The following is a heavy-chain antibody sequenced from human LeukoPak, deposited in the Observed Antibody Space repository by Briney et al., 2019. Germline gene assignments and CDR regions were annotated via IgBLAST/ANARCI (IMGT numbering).Heavy chain of an antibody. Sequence: ASVKVSCKASGYTFTSYYMHWVRQAPGQGLEWMGIINPSGGSTSYAQKFQGRVTMTRDMSTSTVYMELSSLRSEDTAVYYCANFDIVGATGFDYWGQGTLVTVSS. CDR3: ANFDIVGATGFDY. CDR2: INPSGGST. CDR1: GYTFTSYY. V-gene: IGHV1-46*03. D-gene: IGHD1-26*01. J-gene: IGHJ4*02.